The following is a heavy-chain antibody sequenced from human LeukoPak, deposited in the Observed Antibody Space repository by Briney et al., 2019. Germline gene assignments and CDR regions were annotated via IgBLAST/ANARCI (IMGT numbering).Heavy chain of an antibody. CDR3: AKDTLMGASTPHYYYYYGMDV. J-gene: IGHJ6*02. CDR1: GFTFSSYA. Sequence: PGGSLRLSCAASGFTFSSYAMSWVRQAPGKGLEWVSAISGSGGSTCYADSVKGRFTISRDNSKNTLYLQMNSLRAEDTAVYYCAKDTLMGASTPHYYYYYGMDVWGQGTTVTVSS. V-gene: IGHV3-23*01. D-gene: IGHD1-26*01. CDR2: ISGSGGST.